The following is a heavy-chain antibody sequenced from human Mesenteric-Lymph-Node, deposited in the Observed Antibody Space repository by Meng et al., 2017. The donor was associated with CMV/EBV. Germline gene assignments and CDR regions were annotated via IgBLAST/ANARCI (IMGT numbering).Heavy chain of an antibody. J-gene: IGHJ4*02. CDR2: ISSRSSYM. CDR3: AREGKVGAYFDY. Sequence: GGSLRLSCAASGFTFSSYTMSWVRQAPGKGLEWVSSISSRSSYMYYADSVKGRFTISRDNAQNSVYLQMNTLRAEDTAVYYCAREGKVGAYFDYWGQGTLVTVSS. V-gene: IGHV3-21*06. CDR1: GFTFSSYT. D-gene: IGHD1-26*01.